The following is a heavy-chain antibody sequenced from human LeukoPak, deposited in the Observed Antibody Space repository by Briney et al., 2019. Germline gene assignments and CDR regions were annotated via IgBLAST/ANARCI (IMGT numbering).Heavy chain of an antibody. CDR2: ISGDAGST. J-gene: IGHJ4*02. CDR3: AGGSGSYYIKFY. CDR1: GFTFSSYA. D-gene: IGHD3-10*01. V-gene: IGHV3-23*01. Sequence: GGSLRLSCAASGFTFSSYAMNWVRQAPGKGLEWVSAISGDAGSTYYADSVKGRFTVSRDNSKNTLYLQMNSLRAEDTAVYYCAGGSGSYYIKFYWGQGTLVTVSS.